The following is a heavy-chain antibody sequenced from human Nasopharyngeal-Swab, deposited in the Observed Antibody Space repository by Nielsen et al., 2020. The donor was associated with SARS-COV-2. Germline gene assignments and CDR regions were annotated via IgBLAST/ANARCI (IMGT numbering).Heavy chain of an antibody. J-gene: IGHJ1*01. Sequence: GGSLRLSCAASGFTFSSYAMSWVRQAPGKGLEWVSSISGSGDTTYCADSVKGRLTISRDNSKNTLYPQLNSLRAEDTAVYYCAKGAVGGAVAGTQYFQHWGQGTQVTVSS. CDR3: AKGAVGGAVAGTQYFQH. D-gene: IGHD6-19*01. CDR1: GFTFSSYA. V-gene: IGHV3-23*01. CDR2: ISGSGDTT.